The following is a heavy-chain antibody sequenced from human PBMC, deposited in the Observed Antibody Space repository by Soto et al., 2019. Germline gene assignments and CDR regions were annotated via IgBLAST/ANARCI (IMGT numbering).Heavy chain of an antibody. CDR2: ISSSSSYI. D-gene: IGHD3-22*01. J-gene: IGHJ4*02. Sequence: GGSLRLSCAASGFTFSSYSMNWVRQAPGKGLEWVSSISSSSSYIYYADSVKGRFTISRDNAKNSLYLQMNSLRAEDTAVYYCARDGYYYDSSGFDDTLPHANFDYWGQGTLVTVSS. V-gene: IGHV3-21*01. CDR1: GFTFSSYS. CDR3: ARDGYYYDSSGFDDTLPHANFDY.